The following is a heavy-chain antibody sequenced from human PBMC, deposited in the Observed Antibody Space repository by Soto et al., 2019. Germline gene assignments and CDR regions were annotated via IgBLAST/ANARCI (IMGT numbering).Heavy chain of an antibody. V-gene: IGHV3-15*01. J-gene: IGHJ2*01. CDR2: IKSKTDGGTT. CDR3: TTEYSSSSYDYWYFDL. D-gene: IGHD6-6*01. Sequence: GGSLRLSCAASGFTFSNAWMSWVRQAPGKGLEWVGRIKSKTDGGTTDYAAPVKGIFTISRDDSKNTLYLQMNSLKTEDTAVYYCTTEYSSSSYDYWYFDLWGRGTLVTVSS. CDR1: GFTFSNAW.